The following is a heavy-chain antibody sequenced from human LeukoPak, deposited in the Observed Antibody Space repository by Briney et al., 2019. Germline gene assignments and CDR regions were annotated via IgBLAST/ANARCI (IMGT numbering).Heavy chain of an antibody. CDR1: GYSISSGYY. Sequence: SETLSLTCAVSGYSISSGYYWGWIRQPPGKGLEWIGSIYHSGSTYYNPSLKSRVTISVDTSKNQFSLKLSSVTAADTAVYYRARRRWLQLPYFDYWGQGTLVTVSS. J-gene: IGHJ4*02. CDR3: ARRRWLQLPYFDY. V-gene: IGHV4-38-2*01. D-gene: IGHD5-24*01. CDR2: IYHSGST.